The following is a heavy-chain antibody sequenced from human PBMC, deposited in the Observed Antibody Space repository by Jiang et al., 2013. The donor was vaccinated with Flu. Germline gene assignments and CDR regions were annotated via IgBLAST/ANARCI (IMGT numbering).Heavy chain of an antibody. J-gene: IGHJ6*02. CDR1: GYTFTSYY. Sequence: SGAEVKKPGASVKVSCKASGYTFTSYYMHWVRQAPGQGLEWMGIINPSGGSTSYAQKFQGRVTMTRDTSTSTVYMELSSLRSEDTAVYYCASHTPSTTVNAYYYYYGMDVWGQGTTVTVSS. CDR3: ASHTPSTTVNAYYYYYGMDV. D-gene: IGHD4-17*01. V-gene: IGHV1-46*03. CDR2: INPSGGST.